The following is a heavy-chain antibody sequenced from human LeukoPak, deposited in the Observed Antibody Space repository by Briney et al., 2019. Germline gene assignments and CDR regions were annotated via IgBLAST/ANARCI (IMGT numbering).Heavy chain of an antibody. V-gene: IGHV3-21*01. J-gene: IGHJ4*02. CDR1: GFTFSSYS. CDR2: ISSSSSYI. D-gene: IGHD4-23*01. CDR3: ARDSRIDYGGAEGGFFDY. Sequence: PGGSLRLSCAASGFTFSSYSMNWVRQAPGKGLEWVSSISSSSSYIYYADSVKGRFTISRDNAKNSLYLQMNSLRAEDTAVYYCARDSRIDYGGAEGGFFDYWGQGTLVTVSS.